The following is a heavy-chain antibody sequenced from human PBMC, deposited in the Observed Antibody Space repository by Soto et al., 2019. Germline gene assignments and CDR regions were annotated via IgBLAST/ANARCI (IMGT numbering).Heavy chain of an antibody. CDR3: ARDGLYAGGDHWYFDL. D-gene: IGHD2-21*02. CDR1: GFTFSNYA. CDR2: ISTNGDRT. Sequence: EVQLVESGGGLVQPGGSLRLSCAASGFTFSNYAMHWVRQAPGKGLQYVSVISTNGDRTNYANSVKGRFTISRDNSKNTLYLQMGSLRAEDTAVYYCARDGLYAGGDHWYFDLWGRGTLVTVSS. J-gene: IGHJ2*01. V-gene: IGHV3-64*01.